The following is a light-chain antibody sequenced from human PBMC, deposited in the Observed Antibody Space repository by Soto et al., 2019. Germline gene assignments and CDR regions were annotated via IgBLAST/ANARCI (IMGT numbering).Light chain of an antibody. V-gene: IGKV3-15*01. Sequence: EIIMTQSPDTLSVSQVERATLSCRASQSVSDNVAWYQQRPGQSPRLLMHSASARAAGLPARFSGSGSGTEFSLSIHSLQSEDFAVYFCQQYNDWPITFGQGTRLEIK. J-gene: IGKJ5*01. CDR2: SAS. CDR3: QQYNDWPIT. CDR1: QSVSDN.